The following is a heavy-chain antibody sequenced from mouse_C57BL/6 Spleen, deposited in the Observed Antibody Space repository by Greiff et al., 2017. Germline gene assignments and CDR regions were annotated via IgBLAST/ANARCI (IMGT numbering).Heavy chain of an antibody. CDR1: GYTFTDYE. D-gene: IGHD1-1*01. J-gene: IGHJ1*03. Sequence: VQLQQSGAELVRPGASVTLSCKASGYTFTDYEMHWVKQTPVHGLEWIGAIDPETGGTAYNQKFKGKAILTADKSSSTAYMELRSLTSEDSAVYYCTRSVCYGGSYWYFDVWGTGTTVTVSS. V-gene: IGHV1-15*01. CDR3: TRSVCYGGSYWYFDV. CDR2: IDPETGGT.